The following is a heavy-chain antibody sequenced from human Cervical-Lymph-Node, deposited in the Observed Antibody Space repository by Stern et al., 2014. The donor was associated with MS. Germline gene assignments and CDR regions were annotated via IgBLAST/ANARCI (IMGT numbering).Heavy chain of an antibody. CDR2: ISSSSSYI. Sequence: EDQLVESGGGLVKPGGSLRLSCAASGFTFSSYSMNWVRQAPGKGLEWVSSISSSSSYINYADSVKGRFPISRDTAKHSLYLQLNSLRAEDTAVYYCARDQGGKYYDSSGYYSDAFDIWGQGTMVTVSS. V-gene: IGHV3-21*01. CDR3: ARDQGGKYYDSSGYYSDAFDI. J-gene: IGHJ3*02. CDR1: GFTFSSYS. D-gene: IGHD3-22*01.